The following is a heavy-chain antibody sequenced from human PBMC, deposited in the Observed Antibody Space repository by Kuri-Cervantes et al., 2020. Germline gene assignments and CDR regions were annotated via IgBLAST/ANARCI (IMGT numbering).Heavy chain of an antibody. CDR1: GYTFTNYG. Sequence: ASVKVSCKTSGYTFTNYGITWVRQAPGQGLEWMGWISPYTGDSKSAQKLQSRVTMTTDTSTSTAYMELRSLRSDDTAVYYCARGTTVLDYWGQGTLVTVSS. V-gene: IGHV1-18*01. CDR2: ISPYTGDS. CDR3: ARGTTVLDY. D-gene: IGHD1-7*01. J-gene: IGHJ4*02.